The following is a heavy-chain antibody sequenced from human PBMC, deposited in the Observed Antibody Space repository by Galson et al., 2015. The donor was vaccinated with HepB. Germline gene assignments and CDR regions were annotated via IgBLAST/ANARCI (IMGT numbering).Heavy chain of an antibody. V-gene: IGHV2-26*01. CDR2: IFSNDEK. D-gene: IGHD4-17*01. J-gene: IGHJ4*02. CDR3: ARISRDGDYDLDY. CDR1: GFSLSNARMG. Sequence: PALVKPTQPLTLTCTVSGFSLSNARMGVSWLRQPPGKALEWLAHIFSNDEKSYSTSLKSRLTISKDTSKSQVVLTMTNMDPVDTATYYCARISRDGDYDLDYRGQGTLVTVSS.